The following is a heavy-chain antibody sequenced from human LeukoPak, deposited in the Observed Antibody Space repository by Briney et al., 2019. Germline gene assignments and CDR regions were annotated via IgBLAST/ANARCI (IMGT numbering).Heavy chain of an antibody. CDR3: ARDLEIAVAAH. J-gene: IGHJ4*02. V-gene: IGHV3-30-3*01. D-gene: IGHD6-19*01. CDR2: ISYDGSNK. Sequence: GGSLRLSCAASGFTFSSYAMHWVRQAPGKGLEWVAVISYDGSNKYYADSVKGLFTISRDNSKNTLYLQMNSLRAEDTAVYYCARDLEIAVAAHWGQGTLVTVSS. CDR1: GFTFSSYA.